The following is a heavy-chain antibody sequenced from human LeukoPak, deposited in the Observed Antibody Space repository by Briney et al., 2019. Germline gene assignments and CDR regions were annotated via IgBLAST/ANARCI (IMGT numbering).Heavy chain of an antibody. CDR3: ARESLGSSGYCRDY. Sequence: GGSLRLSCAASGFTFSSYSMTWVRQAPGKGLEWVSSISSSSSYIYYADSVKGRFTISRDNAKNSLYLQMNSLRAEDTAVYYCARESLGSSGYCRDYWGQGTLVTVSS. J-gene: IGHJ4*02. CDR2: ISSSSSYI. D-gene: IGHD3-22*01. V-gene: IGHV3-21*01. CDR1: GFTFSSYS.